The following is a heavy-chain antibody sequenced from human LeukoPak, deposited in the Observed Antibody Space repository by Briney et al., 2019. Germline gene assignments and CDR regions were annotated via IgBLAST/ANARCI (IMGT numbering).Heavy chain of an antibody. D-gene: IGHD6-19*01. V-gene: IGHV3-7*01. CDR1: GLTFSAYW. CDR2: IKTDGSQT. Sequence: GGSLRLSCAASGLTFSAYWMNWVRQGPGKGLEWVAHIKTDGSQTDYVDSVKGRFTISRDNAKDSLYLQMNSLRPEDTAVYYCARETQWRLDVWGQGTTVTVSS. J-gene: IGHJ6*02. CDR3: ARETQWRLDV.